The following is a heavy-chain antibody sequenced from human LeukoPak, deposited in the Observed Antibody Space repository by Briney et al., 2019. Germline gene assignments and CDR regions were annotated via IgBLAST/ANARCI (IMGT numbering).Heavy chain of an antibody. CDR2: INAGNGNT. Sequence: ASVKVSCKASGYTFTSYAMHWVRQAPGQRLEWMGWINAGNGNTKYSQKIQGRVTITRDTSASTAYMELSSLRSEDTAVYYCARDESMVRGVLNWFDPWGQGTLVTVSS. D-gene: IGHD3-10*01. CDR1: GYTFTSYA. CDR3: ARDESMVRGVLNWFDP. V-gene: IGHV1-3*01. J-gene: IGHJ5*02.